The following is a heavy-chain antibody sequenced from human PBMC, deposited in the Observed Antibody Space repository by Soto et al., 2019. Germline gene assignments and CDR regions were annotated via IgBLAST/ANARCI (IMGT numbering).Heavy chain of an antibody. CDR1: GGSISSGDYY. D-gene: IGHD3-9*01. J-gene: IGHJ4*02. V-gene: IGHV4-30-4*01. CDR3: ARVVEDILTCYYVFAY. CDR2: IYYSGST. Sequence: SETLSLTCTVSGGSISSGDYYWSWIRQPPGKGLEWIGYIYYSGSTYYNPSLKSRVTISVDTSKNQFSLKLSSVTAADTAVYYCARVVEDILTCYYVFAYWGQGTLVTVS.